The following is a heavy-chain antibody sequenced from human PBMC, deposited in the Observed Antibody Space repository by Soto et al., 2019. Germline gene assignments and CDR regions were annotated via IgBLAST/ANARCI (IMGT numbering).Heavy chain of an antibody. CDR3: ARGSDYGGY. CDR1: GYSFTSYG. V-gene: IGHV1-18*01. CDR2: ISAYNGNT. J-gene: IGHJ4*02. Sequence: QVQLVQSGGKVKKPGASVKVSGKASGYSFTSYGLSWGRQAPGQGPEWMGWISAYNGNTNYAQRLQGRVTMTTDTSTSTAYMELRSLRSDDTAVYYCARGSDYGGYWGQGTLVTVSS.